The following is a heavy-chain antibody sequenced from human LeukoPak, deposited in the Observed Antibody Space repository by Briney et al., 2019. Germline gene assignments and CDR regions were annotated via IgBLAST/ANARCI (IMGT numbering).Heavy chain of an antibody. V-gene: IGHV3-15*07. CDR1: GFIFSNAW. CDR2: VKSIADGWAT. J-gene: IGHJ5*02. CDR3: TTPYCSSTSCYRRYYNWFDP. D-gene: IGHD2-2*01. Sequence: PGGSLRLSCAASGFIFSNAWMKWVRQAPGKGLEWVGRVKSIADGWATDYAAPVKGRFAISRDDSQNTLYLQMNSLKTEDTAVYYCTTPYCSSTSCYRRYYNWFDPWGQGTLVTVSS.